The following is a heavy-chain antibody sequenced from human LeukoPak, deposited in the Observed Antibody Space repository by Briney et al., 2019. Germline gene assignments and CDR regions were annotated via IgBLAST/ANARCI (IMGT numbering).Heavy chain of an antibody. J-gene: IGHJ4*02. CDR3: ARDTYYYDSSGYSSYYFDY. CDR1: GYTLTDLS. Sequence: ASVKVSCKVSGYTLTDLSMNWVRQAPGKGLEWMGGVDPNDGETIYAQKFQGRVTMTEDTSTDTAYMELRSLRSDDTAVYYCARDTYYYDSSGYSSYYFDYWGQGTLVTVSS. D-gene: IGHD3-22*01. CDR2: VDPNDGET. V-gene: IGHV1-24*01.